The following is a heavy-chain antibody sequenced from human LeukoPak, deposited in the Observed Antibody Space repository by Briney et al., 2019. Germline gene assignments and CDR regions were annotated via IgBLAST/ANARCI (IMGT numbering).Heavy chain of an antibody. CDR1: GFTFSSYW. CDR2: IGTDGSRT. CDR3: ARDKYGGNSNAFDI. J-gene: IGHJ3*02. Sequence: GGSLRLSCAASGFTFSSYWMHWVRQVPGKGLVWVARIGTDGSRTTYADYVQGRLTISRDNAKNTLYLQMNSLRAEDTAVYYCARDKYGGNSNAFDIWGQGTLVTVSS. D-gene: IGHD4-23*01. V-gene: IGHV3-74*01.